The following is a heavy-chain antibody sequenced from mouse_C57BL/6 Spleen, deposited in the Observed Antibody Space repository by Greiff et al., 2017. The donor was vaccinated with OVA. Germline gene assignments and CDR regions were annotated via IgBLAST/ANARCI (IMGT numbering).Heavy chain of an antibody. CDR2: LWSGGST. J-gene: IGHJ4*01. CDR1: GFSLTSYG. D-gene: IGHD2-5*01. CDR3: ARNRAYYSNYYYAMDY. Sequence: VKLVESGPGLVQPSQSLSITCTVSGFSLTSYGVHWVRQSPGKGLEWLGVLWSGGSTDYNAAFISRLSISKDNSKSQVFFKMNSLQADDTAIYYCARNRAYYSNYYYAMDYWGQGTSVTVSS. V-gene: IGHV2-2*01.